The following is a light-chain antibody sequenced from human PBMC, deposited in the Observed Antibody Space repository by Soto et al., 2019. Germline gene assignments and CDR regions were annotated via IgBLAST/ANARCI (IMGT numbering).Light chain of an antibody. J-gene: IGKJ1*01. CDR3: HQYYSFPRT. V-gene: IGKV1-5*03. CDR1: QSISSL. Sequence: DIQMTQAAXSRSXSXXXXXXMXXRASQSISSLLAWYQQKPGKAPKFLIYKASSLQSGVPSRFSGSGSGTEFTLTITSLQPDDFATYYCHQYYSFPRTFGQGTKVDIK. CDR2: KAS.